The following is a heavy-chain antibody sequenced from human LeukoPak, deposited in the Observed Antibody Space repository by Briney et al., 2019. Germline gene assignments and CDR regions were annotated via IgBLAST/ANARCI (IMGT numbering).Heavy chain of an antibody. J-gene: IGHJ3*02. Sequence: ASVKVSCKASGYTFTSYAMHWVRQAPGQRLEWMGWINAGNGNTKYSQKFQGRVTITRDTSASTAYMELSSLRSEDTAVYYCARGVGIAAAEGIFDIWGQGTTVTVSS. CDR3: ARGVGIAAAEGIFDI. V-gene: IGHV1-3*01. CDR1: GYTFTSYA. D-gene: IGHD6-13*01. CDR2: INAGNGNT.